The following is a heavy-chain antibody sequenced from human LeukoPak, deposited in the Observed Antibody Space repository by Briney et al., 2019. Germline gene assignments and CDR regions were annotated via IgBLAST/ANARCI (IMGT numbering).Heavy chain of an antibody. CDR2: ISAYNGNT. D-gene: IGHD3-22*01. V-gene: IGHV1-18*01. CDR3: ARDSPYYYDSSGYYYYYGMDV. CDR1: GYTFTSYG. Sequence: ASVKVSCKASGYTFTSYGISWVRQAPGQGLEWMGWISAYNGNTNYAQKLQGRVTMTTDTSTSTAYMELGSLRSDDTAVYYCARDSPYYYDSSGYYYYYGMDVWGQGTTVTVSS. J-gene: IGHJ6*02.